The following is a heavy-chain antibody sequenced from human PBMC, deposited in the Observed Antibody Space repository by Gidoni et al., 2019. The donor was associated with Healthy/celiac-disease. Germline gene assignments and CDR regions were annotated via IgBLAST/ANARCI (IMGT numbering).Heavy chain of an antibody. D-gene: IGHD6-6*01. J-gene: IGHJ6*02. V-gene: IGHV5-51*01. CDR1: GYSFTSYW. CDR2: VYPGDSDT. Sequence: EVQLVQSGAEVKKPGESLKISCKGSGYSFTSYWIGWVRQRPGKGLEWMGIVYPGDSDTRYSPSFQGQVTISADKSISTAYLQWSSLKASDTAMYYCARPAVSSSSGYYYGMDVWGQGTTVTVSS. CDR3: ARPAVSSSSGYYYGMDV.